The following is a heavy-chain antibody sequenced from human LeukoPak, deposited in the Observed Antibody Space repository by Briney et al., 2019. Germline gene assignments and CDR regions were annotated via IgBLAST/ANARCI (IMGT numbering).Heavy chain of an antibody. V-gene: IGHV3-7*03. CDR1: RFTFSSYW. CDR2: IKQDGSEK. CDR3: ARARGGYDFDY. Sequence: GGSLRLSCAASRFTFSSYWMSWVRQAPGKGLEWVANIKQDGSEKYYVDSVKGRFTISRDNAKNSLYLQLNSLRAEDTAVYYCARARGGYDFDYWGQGTMVTVSS. J-gene: IGHJ4*02. D-gene: IGHD5-12*01.